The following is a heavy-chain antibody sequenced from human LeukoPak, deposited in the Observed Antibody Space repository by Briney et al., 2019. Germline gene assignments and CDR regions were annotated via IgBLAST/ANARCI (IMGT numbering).Heavy chain of an antibody. Sequence: PSETLSLTCTVSGGSISSYYWNWIRQPPGKGLECIGHISYSGSTNYNPSLKSRLTISVDTSKNQFSLKLSSVTAADTAIYYCARTPPIEPYYYVDVWGTGTTVTVSS. CDR1: GGSISSYY. D-gene: IGHD2-15*01. V-gene: IGHV4-59*08. CDR2: ISYSGST. CDR3: ARTPPIEPYYYVDV. J-gene: IGHJ6*03.